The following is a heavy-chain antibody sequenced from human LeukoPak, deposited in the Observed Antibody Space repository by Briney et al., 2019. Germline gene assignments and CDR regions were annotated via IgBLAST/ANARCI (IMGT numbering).Heavy chain of an antibody. CDR1: GFTFSSYS. CDR3: VLSRESSGQRPFYFDN. V-gene: IGHV3-48*01. D-gene: IGHD3-22*01. CDR2: ISSSSSTI. Sequence: GGSLRLSCGASGFTFSSYSMNWVRQAPGNGVEWVSYISSSSSTIYYADSVKGRFTISRDNAKNSLYLQMNSLRAEDTAMYYCVLSRESSGQRPFYFDNWGQGTLVTVSS. J-gene: IGHJ4*02.